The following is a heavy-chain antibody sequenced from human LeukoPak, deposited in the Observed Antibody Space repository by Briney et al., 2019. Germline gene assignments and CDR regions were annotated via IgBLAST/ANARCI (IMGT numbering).Heavy chain of an antibody. Sequence: SETLSLTCTVSGGSISSSSYYWGWIRQPPGKGLEWIGSISYSGSTYYTPSLKSRVTMSLDTSENQFSLKLSSVTAADTAVYYCARYAVPAALYYFDYWGRGTLVTVSS. V-gene: IGHV4-39*07. D-gene: IGHD2-2*01. J-gene: IGHJ4*02. CDR1: GGSISSSSYY. CDR3: ARYAVPAALYYFDY. CDR2: ISYSGST.